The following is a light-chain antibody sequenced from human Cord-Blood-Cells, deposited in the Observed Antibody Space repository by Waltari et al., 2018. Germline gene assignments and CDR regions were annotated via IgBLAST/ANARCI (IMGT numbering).Light chain of an antibody. J-gene: IGLJ3*02. CDR3: QSYDSSLSGSV. Sequence: QSVLTQPPSVSGAPGQRVTISCTGSSSNIGAGYDVHWYQQLPGTAPKLLIYGNSNRPSGGPDRFSGSKSGTSASLAITELQAEDEADYYCQSYDSSLSGSVFGGGTKLTVL. CDR2: GNS. V-gene: IGLV1-40*01. CDR1: SSNIGAGYD.